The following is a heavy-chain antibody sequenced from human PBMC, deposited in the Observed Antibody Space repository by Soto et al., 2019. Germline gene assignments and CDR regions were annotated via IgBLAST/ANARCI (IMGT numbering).Heavy chain of an antibody. Sequence: SETLSLTCAVSGYSISSSNWWGWIRQPPGKGLEWIGYIYYSGSTYYNPSLKSRVTMSVDTSKNQFSLKLSSVTAVDTAVYYCARSLYGSGSYYMLYFDYWGQGTLVTVS. CDR1: GYSISSSNW. V-gene: IGHV4-28*01. CDR2: IYYSGST. D-gene: IGHD3-10*01. CDR3: ARSLYGSGSYYMLYFDY. J-gene: IGHJ4*02.